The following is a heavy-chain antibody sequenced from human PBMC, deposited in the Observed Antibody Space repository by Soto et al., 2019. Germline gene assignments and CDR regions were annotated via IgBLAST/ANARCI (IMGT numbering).Heavy chain of an antibody. Sequence: SETLSLTCTVSGGSISSSSYYWGWIRQPPGKGLEWIGTIYYTESTYYNSSLKSRVTISVDTSKNQFSLKLNSVTAADTAVCFCARDRLYDKSYGVEQELYASWGQGTLVTVSS. CDR3: ARDRLYDKSYGVEQELYAS. J-gene: IGHJ5*02. CDR2: IYYTEST. D-gene: IGHD3-22*01. CDR1: GGSISSSSYY. V-gene: IGHV4-39*07.